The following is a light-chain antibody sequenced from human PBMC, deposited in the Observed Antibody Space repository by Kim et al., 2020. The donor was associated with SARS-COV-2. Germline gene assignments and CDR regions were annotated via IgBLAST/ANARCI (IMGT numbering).Light chain of an antibody. J-gene: IGLJ2*01. CDR2: GKN. CDR1: RLRSYY. Sequence: LGQTVRITCQGDRLRSYYASWYQQKPGQAPLLVIYGKNNRPSGIPDRFSGSSSGNTASLTITGAQAEDEADYYCNSRDSSGNHLVFGGGTQLTVL. V-gene: IGLV3-19*01. CDR3: NSRDSSGNHLV.